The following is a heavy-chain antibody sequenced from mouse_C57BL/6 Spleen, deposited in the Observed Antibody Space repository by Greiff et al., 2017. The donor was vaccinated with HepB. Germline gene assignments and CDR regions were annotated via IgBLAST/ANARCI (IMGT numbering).Heavy chain of an antibody. D-gene: IGHD2-4*01. CDR2: INPNTGGT. V-gene: IGHV1-22*01. J-gene: IGHJ2*01. Sequence: VQLQQSGPELVKPGASVKMSCKASGYTFTDYNMHWVKQSNGKSLEWIGYINPNTGGTSYNQKFKGKATLTVNKSSSTAYMELRSLTSEDSAVYYCARKREDYDVEYFDYWGQGTTLTVSS. CDR3: ARKREDYDVEYFDY. CDR1: GYTFTDYN.